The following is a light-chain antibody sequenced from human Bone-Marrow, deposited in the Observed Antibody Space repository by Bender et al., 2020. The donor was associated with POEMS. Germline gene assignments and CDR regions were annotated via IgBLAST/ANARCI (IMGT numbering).Light chain of an antibody. CDR2: EVS. J-gene: IGLJ2*01. Sequence: QSALTQPPSASGSPGQSVTISCTGTSNDVGSYNYVSWYQQYPGKAPRLMIYEVSKRPSGVPDRFSGSKSGNTASLTVSGLQAEDEADYYCCSYAGRSTLVFGGGTMLTVL. CDR3: CSYAGRSTLV. V-gene: IGLV2-8*01. CDR1: SNDVGSYNY.